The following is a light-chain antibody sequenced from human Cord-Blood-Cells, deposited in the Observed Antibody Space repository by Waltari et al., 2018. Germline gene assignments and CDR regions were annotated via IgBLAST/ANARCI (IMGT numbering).Light chain of an antibody. V-gene: IGLV2-14*01. J-gene: IGLJ3*02. CDR1: SSDVGGYNY. Sequence: QSALTQPASVSGSPGQSITISCTGTSSDVGGYNYVSWYQQHPGKAPKLMIYDVSKLPSGVSNRFSGSKSGNTASLTISGLQAADEADYYCSSYTSSSTWVFGGGTKLTVL. CDR3: SSYTSSSTWV. CDR2: DVS.